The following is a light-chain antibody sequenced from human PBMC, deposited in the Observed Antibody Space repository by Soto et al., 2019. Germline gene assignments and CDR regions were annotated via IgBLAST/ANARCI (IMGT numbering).Light chain of an antibody. V-gene: IGKV1-12*01. J-gene: IGKJ5*01. CDR3: QQADTFPIT. CDR2: AAS. Sequence: DIQMTLSASTLSAYLGDRVTITCRASQSISSWLAWYQQKLGRAPRLLIYAASSLQSGVPSRFSGSGFGTDFTLTISILQPEDSAIYYCQQADTFPITFGQGTRLEI. CDR1: QSISSW.